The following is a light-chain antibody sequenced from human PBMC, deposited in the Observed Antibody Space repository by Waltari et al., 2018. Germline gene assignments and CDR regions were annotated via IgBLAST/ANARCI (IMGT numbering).Light chain of an antibody. V-gene: IGKV3-15*01. CDR2: GAF. Sequence: EIVMTQSPATLSVSPGETATLSCRASQSVATYVAWYQQNPGQAPRLLIYGAFTRAIGTPARFSGSGSGTEFTLTISSLQSEDFAVYYCLQYNNWVRTFDQGTKVEIK. J-gene: IGKJ1*01. CDR3: LQYNNWVRT. CDR1: QSVATY.